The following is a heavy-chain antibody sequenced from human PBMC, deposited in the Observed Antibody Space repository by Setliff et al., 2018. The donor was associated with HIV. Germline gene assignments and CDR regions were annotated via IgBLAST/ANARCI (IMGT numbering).Heavy chain of an antibody. J-gene: IGHJ4*02. CDR3: AREGDGIDF. D-gene: IGHD2-21*02. CDR2: VCSNGNT. V-gene: IGHV4-59*11. CDR1: GGSISGHY. Sequence: SETLSLTCTVSGGSISGHYWSWIRQTPGKGLEWIGYVCSNGNTDYNPSLKSRVTISVDTSKNQFSLKLPSVTAADTAVYYCAREGDGIDFWGQGTLVTVSS.